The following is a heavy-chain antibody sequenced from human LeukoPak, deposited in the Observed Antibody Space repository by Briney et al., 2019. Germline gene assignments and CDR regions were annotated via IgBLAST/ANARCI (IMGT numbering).Heavy chain of an antibody. D-gene: IGHD4-23*01. CDR2: INPNSGGT. CDR3: ARGMDTVVTLSYTYFDY. Sequence: ASVKVSCKASGYTFTGYYMHWVRQAPGQGLEWMGWINPNSGGTNYAQKFQGRVTMTRDTSINTAYMELSRLRSDDTAVYYCARGMDTVVTLSYTYFDYWGQGTLVTVSS. J-gene: IGHJ4*02. V-gene: IGHV1-2*02. CDR1: GYTFTGYY.